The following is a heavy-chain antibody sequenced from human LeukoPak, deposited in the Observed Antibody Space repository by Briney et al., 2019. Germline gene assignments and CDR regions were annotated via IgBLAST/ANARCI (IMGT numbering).Heavy chain of an antibody. D-gene: IGHD2-21*02. J-gene: IGHJ4*02. CDR3: GRDLGLWVVTATPFDE. CDR1: GYTFTSYG. Sequence: SVTVSCMASGYTFTSYGISWVRQAPGQGLEWMGWIRAYNRNTNYAQNLQGRVTITTDTSTSPAYMELRSLRSDDRAVYYCGRDLGLWVVTATPFDEWGQGTVVTV. V-gene: IGHV1-18*01. CDR2: IRAYNRNT.